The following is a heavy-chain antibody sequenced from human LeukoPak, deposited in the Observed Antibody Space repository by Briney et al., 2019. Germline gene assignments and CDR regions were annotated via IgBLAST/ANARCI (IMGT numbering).Heavy chain of an antibody. J-gene: IGHJ6*03. CDR1: GGTFSSYY. CDR3: ARDLGYCSGGSCYSGYYMDV. D-gene: IGHD2-15*01. CDR2: IIPIFGTA. V-gene: IGHV1-69*13. Sequence: GASVKVSCKTSGGTFSSYYISWVRQAPGQGLEWMGGIIPIFGTANYAQKFQGRVTITADESTSTAYMELSSLRSEDTAVYYCARDLGYCSGGSCYSGYYMDVWGKGTTVTISS.